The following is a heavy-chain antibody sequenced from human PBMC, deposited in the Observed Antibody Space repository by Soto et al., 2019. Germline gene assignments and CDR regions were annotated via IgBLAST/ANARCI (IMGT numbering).Heavy chain of an antibody. CDR3: VRASYGYYYFYYMDV. V-gene: IGHV3-7*04. J-gene: IGHJ6*03. D-gene: IGHD5-18*01. Sequence: EVQLVESGGGLVQPGGSLRLSCAASGFTFSSYWMNWVRQAPGKGLEWVANIKQDGSEKYYVDSVQGRFTISRDNAKNSLYLQMNSLRAEDTAVYYCVRASYGYYYFYYMDVWGKGTTVTVSS. CDR2: IKQDGSEK. CDR1: GFTFSSYW.